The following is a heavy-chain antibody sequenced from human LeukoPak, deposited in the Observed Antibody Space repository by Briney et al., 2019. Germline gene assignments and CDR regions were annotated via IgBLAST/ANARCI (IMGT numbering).Heavy chain of an antibody. J-gene: IGHJ4*02. D-gene: IGHD5-18*01. V-gene: IGHV3-7*01. CDR1: GFTFSNSA. CDR2: IKQDGSEK. CDR3: ARVGVDTARLFDC. Sequence: GGSLRLSCEASGFTFSNSAMSWVRQAPGKGLEWVANIKQDGSEKYYVDSVKGRFTISRDNAKNSLYLQMNSLRAEDTAVYYCARVGVDTARLFDCWGQGTLVTVSS.